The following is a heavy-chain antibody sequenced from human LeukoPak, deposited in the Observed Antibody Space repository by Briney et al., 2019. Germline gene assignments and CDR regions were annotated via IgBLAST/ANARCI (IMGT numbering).Heavy chain of an antibody. CDR2: ISSSSSYI. CDR3: ARVHDYVWGSYRYNFELDY. CDR1: GFTFSSYS. V-gene: IGHV3-21*01. Sequence: GGSLRLSCAASGFTFSSYSMNWVRQAPGKGLEWVSSISSSSSYIYYADSVKGRFTISRDNAKNPLYLQMNSLRAEDTAVYYCARVHDYVWGSYRYNFELDYWGQGTLVTVSS. D-gene: IGHD3-16*02. J-gene: IGHJ4*02.